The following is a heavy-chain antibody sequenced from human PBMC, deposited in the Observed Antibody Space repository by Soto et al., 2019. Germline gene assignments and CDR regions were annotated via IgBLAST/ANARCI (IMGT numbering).Heavy chain of an antibody. Sequence: QVQLVQSGAEVKKPGASVKVSCKASGYTFTSYGIIWVRQAPGQGLERMGWISAYNGNTNYAQKLQGRVTMTTDTATSSAYMERRRLIADDTAVYYCAAYYEFWSGHEGALNWFDPWGQGTLVTVPS. CDR3: AAYYEFWSGHEGALNWFDP. CDR2: ISAYNGNT. V-gene: IGHV1-18*01. J-gene: IGHJ5*02. D-gene: IGHD3-3*01. CDR1: GYTFTSYG.